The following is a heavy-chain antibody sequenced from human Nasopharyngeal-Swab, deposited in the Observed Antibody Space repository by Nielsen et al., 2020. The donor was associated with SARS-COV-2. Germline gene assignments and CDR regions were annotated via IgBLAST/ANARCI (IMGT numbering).Heavy chain of an antibody. Sequence: GESLKISCRTSGYSFTTKWIGWVRQMPGKGLEWVGSICPGDSDTRYSPSFQGQVTISADKSISTAYLQWSSLKASDTAMYYCARLVVVVTAMEFYYFDYWGQGTLVTVSS. V-gene: IGHV5-51*01. J-gene: IGHJ4*02. D-gene: IGHD2-21*02. CDR2: ICPGDSDT. CDR3: ARLVVVVTAMEFYYFDY. CDR1: GYSFTTKW.